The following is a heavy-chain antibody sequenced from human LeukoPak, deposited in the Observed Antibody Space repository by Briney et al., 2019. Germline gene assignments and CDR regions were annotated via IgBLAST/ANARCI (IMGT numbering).Heavy chain of an antibody. D-gene: IGHD1-26*01. CDR3: ARDRFSGSYPLDY. CDR2: ISGSGGST. CDR1: GFTFSSYG. V-gene: IGHV3-23*01. Sequence: GGTLRLSCAASGFTFSSYGMSWVRQVPGKVLEWVSAISGSGGSTYYADSVKGRFTISRDNSKNSLYLQMNSLRAEDTAVYYCARDRFSGSYPLDYWGQGTLVTVSS. J-gene: IGHJ4*02.